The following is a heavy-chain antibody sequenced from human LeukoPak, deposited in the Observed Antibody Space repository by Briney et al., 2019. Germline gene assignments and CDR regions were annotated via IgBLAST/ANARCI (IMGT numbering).Heavy chain of an antibody. Sequence: GGSLRLSCAAPGFIFSNFVMHWVRQAPGKGLVWVSRIPTDETPTNYADSVQGRFTISRDNAKNTLYLQMNNLRAEDTAVYYCARDHYFKIDYWGQGTLVTVSS. CDR2: IPTDETPT. CDR3: ARDHYFKIDY. V-gene: IGHV3-74*01. D-gene: IGHD3-10*01. CDR1: GFIFSNFV. J-gene: IGHJ4*02.